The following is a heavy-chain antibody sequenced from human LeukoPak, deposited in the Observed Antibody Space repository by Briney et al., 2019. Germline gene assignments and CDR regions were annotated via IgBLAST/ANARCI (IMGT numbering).Heavy chain of an antibody. CDR2: ISYDGSNK. CDR3: ARGYCSSTCCSTLDY. J-gene: IGHJ4*02. CDR1: GFTFSSYA. Sequence: GGSLRLSCAASGFTFSSYAMHGVRQAPGKGLEWVAVISYDGSNKYYADSVKGRFTISRDNSKNTLYLQMNSLRAEDTAVYYCARGYCSSTCCSTLDYWGQGTLVTVSS. V-gene: IGHV3-30*04. D-gene: IGHD2-2*01.